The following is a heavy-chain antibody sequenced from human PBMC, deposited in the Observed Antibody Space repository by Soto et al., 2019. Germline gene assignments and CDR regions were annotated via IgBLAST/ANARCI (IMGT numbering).Heavy chain of an antibody. CDR3: AREPIVEGPPGYNWFEP. CDR2: FYTTGRA. D-gene: IGHD3-22*01. J-gene: IGHJ5*02. V-gene: IGHV4-4*07. Sequence: PSKTLSLTCRVSGGSISSSYWNWIRQPAGKGLEWIGRFYTTGRASYNPSLKGRLTLSGDTSKKQFSLRLGSVTAAETAVYYCAREPIVEGPPGYNWFEPWGHGILVTVSS. CDR1: GGSISSSY.